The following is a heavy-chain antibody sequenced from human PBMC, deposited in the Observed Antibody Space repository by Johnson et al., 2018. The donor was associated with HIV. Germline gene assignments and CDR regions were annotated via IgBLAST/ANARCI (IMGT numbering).Heavy chain of an antibody. Sequence: VQLVESGGGVVRPGGSLRLSCAASGFKFDDYGMSWVRQGPGKGLEWVSSIIWNGGTTTYAYSVKGRFTISRDNAKNSLYLQMNSLRAEDTAFYYCARARGFGGPGSPGAFDIWGQGTMVTVSS. J-gene: IGHJ3*02. V-gene: IGHV3-20*04. CDR1: GFKFDDYG. D-gene: IGHD3-10*01. CDR2: IIWNGGTT. CDR3: ARARGFGGPGSPGAFDI.